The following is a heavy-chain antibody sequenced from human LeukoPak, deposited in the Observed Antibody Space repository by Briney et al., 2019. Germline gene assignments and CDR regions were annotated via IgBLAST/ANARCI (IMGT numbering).Heavy chain of an antibody. CDR3: AREFRPTGIHTDSFDI. D-gene: IGHD1-1*01. CDR2: IDGEGSST. J-gene: IGHJ3*02. Sequence: GGSLRLSCAASGSTFSGYWVHWVRQAPGKGLVWVSRIDGEGSSTSYADSVKGRFTISRDNAKNTLFLQMNSLRAEDTAVYFCAREFRPTGIHTDSFDIWGQGTLVTVSS. V-gene: IGHV3-74*01. CDR1: GSTFSGYW.